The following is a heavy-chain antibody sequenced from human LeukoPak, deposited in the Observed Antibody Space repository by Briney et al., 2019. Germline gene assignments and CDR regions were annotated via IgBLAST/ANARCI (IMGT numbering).Heavy chain of an antibody. CDR3: ARANFKGLTYYYDSSGYSD. CDR1: GGTFSSYA. J-gene: IGHJ4*02. D-gene: IGHD3-22*01. CDR2: IIPIFGTA. Sequence: SVKVSCKASGGTFSSYAISWVRQAPGQGLEWIGRIIPIFGTANYAQKFQGRVTITTDESTSTAYMELSSLRSEDTAVYYCARANFKGLTYYYDSSGYSDWGQGTLVTVSS. V-gene: IGHV1-69*05.